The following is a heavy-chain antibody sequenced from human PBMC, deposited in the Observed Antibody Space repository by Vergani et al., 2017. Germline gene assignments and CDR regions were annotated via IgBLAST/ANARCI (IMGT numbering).Heavy chain of an antibody. V-gene: IGHV4-39*01. J-gene: IGHJ6*02. CDR1: GVSIGSNSYY. CDR2: IYYTGTT. Sequence: QLQLQESGPGLVKPSETLSLTCTVSGVSIGSNSYYWGWIRQPPGKGLEWIGTIYYTGTTYYNEAHKSRLTISVDTSKNQFSLNLTSVTAADTAVYYCARGRRGGVVRGVMDYGMDVWGQGTTVTVSS. CDR3: ARGRRGGVVRGVMDYGMDV. D-gene: IGHD3-10*01.